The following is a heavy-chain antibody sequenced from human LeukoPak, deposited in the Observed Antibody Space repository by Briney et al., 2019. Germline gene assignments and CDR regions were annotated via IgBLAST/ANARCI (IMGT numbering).Heavy chain of an antibody. CDR3: AREDSYDYLWGRLNDAFDI. D-gene: IGHD3-16*01. V-gene: IGHV4-4*07. CDR2: IYTSGST. J-gene: IGHJ3*02. Sequence: PSETLSLTCTVSGGSISSYYWSWIRQPAGKGLEWIGRIYTSGSTNYNPSLKSRVTISVDKSKNQFSLKLSSVTAADTAVYYCAREDSYDYLWGRLNDAFDISGQGTMVTVSS. CDR1: GGSISSYY.